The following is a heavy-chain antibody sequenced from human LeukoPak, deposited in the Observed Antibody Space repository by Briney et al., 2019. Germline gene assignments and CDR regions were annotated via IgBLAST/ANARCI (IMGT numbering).Heavy chain of an antibody. CDR3: ARIKAVSGIPNWFDP. CDR2: IYTSGST. D-gene: IGHD6-19*01. V-gene: IGHV4-61*02. CDR1: GGSISSGSYY. J-gene: IGHJ5*02. Sequence: SETLSLTCTVSGGSISSGSYYWSWIRQPAGMGLEWIGRIYTSGSTNYNPSLKSRVTISVDTSKNQFSLKLSSVTAADTAVYYCARIKAVSGIPNWFDPWGQGTLVTVSS.